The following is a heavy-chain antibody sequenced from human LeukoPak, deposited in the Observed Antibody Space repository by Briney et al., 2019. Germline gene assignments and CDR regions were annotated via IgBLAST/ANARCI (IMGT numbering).Heavy chain of an antibody. J-gene: IGHJ2*01. CDR3: ARAWDTAMVTRWYFDL. Sequence: ASVKVSCKASGGTFSSYAISWVRQAPGQGLEWMGGIIPIFGTANYAQKFQGRVTITADESTSTAYMELSSLRSEDTAVYYCARAWDTAMVTRWYFDLWGRGTLVTVSS. CDR1: GGTFSSYA. D-gene: IGHD5-18*01. V-gene: IGHV1-69*13. CDR2: IIPIFGTA.